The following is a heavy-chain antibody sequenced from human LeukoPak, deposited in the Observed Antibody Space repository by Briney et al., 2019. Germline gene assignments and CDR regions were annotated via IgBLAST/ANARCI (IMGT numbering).Heavy chain of an antibody. Sequence: PGGSLRLSCAASGFTFCDYYMSWIRQAPGKGLEWVSYISSSSSYTNYVDSVKGRFTISRDNAKNSLYLQMNSLRAEDTAVYYCARTSSGWYDYWGQGTLVTVSS. CDR3: ARTSSGWYDY. D-gene: IGHD6-19*01. J-gene: IGHJ4*02. V-gene: IGHV3-11*06. CDR2: ISSSSSYT. CDR1: GFTFCDYY.